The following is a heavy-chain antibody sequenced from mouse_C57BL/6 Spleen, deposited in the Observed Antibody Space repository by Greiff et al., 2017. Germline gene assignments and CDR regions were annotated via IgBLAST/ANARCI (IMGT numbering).Heavy chain of an antibody. CDR3: ARYRKGYFEV. J-gene: IGHJ1*03. CDR2: IRNKANGYTT. V-gene: IGHV7-3*01. CDR1: GFTFTDYY. Sequence: EVKLVESGGGLVQPGGSLSLSCAASGFTFTDYYMSWVRQPPGKALEWLGFIRNKANGYTTEYSASVKGRFTISRDNSQSILYLQMNALRAEDSATYYCARYRKGYFEVWGTGTTVTVSS.